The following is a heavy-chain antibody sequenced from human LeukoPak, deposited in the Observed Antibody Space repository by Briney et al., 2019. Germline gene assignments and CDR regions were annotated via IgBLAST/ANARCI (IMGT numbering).Heavy chain of an antibody. J-gene: IGHJ4*02. Sequence: SETLSLTCTVSGGSISSSSYYWGWIRQPPGKGLEWIGSIYYSGSTHYNPSLKSRVTISVDTSSNQFSLKLSSVTAADTAVYYCARCGYYDFWSGYNPATFDYWGQGTLVTVSS. CDR1: GGSISSSSYY. CDR3: ARCGYYDFWSGYNPATFDY. D-gene: IGHD3-3*01. V-gene: IGHV4-39*01. CDR2: IYYSGST.